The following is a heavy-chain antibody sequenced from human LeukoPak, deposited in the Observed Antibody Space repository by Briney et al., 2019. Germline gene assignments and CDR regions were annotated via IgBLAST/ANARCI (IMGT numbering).Heavy chain of an antibody. V-gene: IGHV1-8*01. D-gene: IGHD3-10*01. J-gene: IGHJ4*02. CDR1: GYTFTSYD. Sequence: GASVKVSCKASGYTFTSYDINWVRQATGQGLEWMGWMNPNSGNTGYAQKFQGRVTMTRNTSISTAYMELSSLSTEDTAVYYCARDGWFGELPRVYYFDYWGQGTLVTVSS. CDR2: MNPNSGNT. CDR3: ARDGWFGELPRVYYFDY.